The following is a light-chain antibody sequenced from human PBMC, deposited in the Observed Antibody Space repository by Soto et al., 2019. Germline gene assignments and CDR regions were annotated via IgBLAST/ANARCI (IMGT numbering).Light chain of an antibody. CDR3: QQYHSYWT. V-gene: IGKV1-5*01. J-gene: IGKJ1*01. Sequence: FQMTQSTSTLSASVGDRFTSTGGASQNIRSRLAWFQQKPGKSPKLLIYDASSLESGVPQRFRGSGSGTEFTLTISSLQTDDFSTYYCQQYHSYWTFGPVTKVEIK. CDR2: DAS. CDR1: QNIRSR.